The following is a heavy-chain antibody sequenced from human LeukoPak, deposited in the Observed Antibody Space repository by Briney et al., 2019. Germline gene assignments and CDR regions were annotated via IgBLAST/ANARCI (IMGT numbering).Heavy chain of an antibody. CDR1: GFSFSDYW. D-gene: IGHD3-16*01. Sequence: PGGSLRLSCAASGFSFSDYWMHWVRQGPGKGLVWVSRIDGDGIRTTYADSVKGRFTISRDNAKNTLYLQLNSLRAEDTAVYYCARDRGGDHYDAWFDPWGQGTLVTVSS. J-gene: IGHJ5*02. V-gene: IGHV3-74*01. CDR3: ARDRGGDHYDAWFDP. CDR2: IDGDGIRT.